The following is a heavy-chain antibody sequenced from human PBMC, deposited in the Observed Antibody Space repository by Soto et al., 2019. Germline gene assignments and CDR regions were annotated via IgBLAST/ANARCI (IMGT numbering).Heavy chain of an antibody. Sequence: GASVKVSCKASGYTFTGYGISWVRQAPGQGLEWMGGIIPIFGTANYAQKFQGRVTITADESTSTAYMELSSLRSEDTAVYYCARGPYYDFWSGYYNLDYWGQGTPVTVSS. J-gene: IGHJ4*02. CDR2: IIPIFGTA. D-gene: IGHD3-3*01. CDR3: ARGPYYDFWSGYYNLDY. CDR1: GYTFTGYG. V-gene: IGHV1-69*13.